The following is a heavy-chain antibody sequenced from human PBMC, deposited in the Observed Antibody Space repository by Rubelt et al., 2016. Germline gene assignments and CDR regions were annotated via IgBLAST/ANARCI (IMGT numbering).Heavy chain of an antibody. J-gene: IGHJ4*02. CDR2: INHSGST. CDR3: ARGRGLLDGDYVDY. CDR1: GGSFSGYY. Sequence: QVRLQQWGAGLLKPSETLSLTCAVYGGSFSGYYWSWIRQPPGKGLEWIGEINHSGSTNHNSSLKSRVTISVDTPKHQFSLKLSPVTAADTAVYYCARGRGLLDGDYVDYWGQGTLVTVSS. V-gene: IGHV4-34*02. D-gene: IGHD3/OR15-3a*01.